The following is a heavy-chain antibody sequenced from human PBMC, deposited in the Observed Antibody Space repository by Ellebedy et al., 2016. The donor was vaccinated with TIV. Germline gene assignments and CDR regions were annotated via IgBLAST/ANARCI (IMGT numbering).Heavy chain of an antibody. D-gene: IGHD6-13*01. V-gene: IGHV3-53*01. J-gene: IGHJ4*02. CDR1: GFTVGNNY. CDR2: IYSGGDT. Sequence: GESLKISCTASGFTVGNNYMNWLRQAPGKGLEWVSLIYSGGDTVYADSVKGRFTISRYSSKNTLYLQMNSLRAEDTAVYYCARDPPGIAASGPYKWGQGTLVTVSS. CDR3: ARDPPGIAASGPYK.